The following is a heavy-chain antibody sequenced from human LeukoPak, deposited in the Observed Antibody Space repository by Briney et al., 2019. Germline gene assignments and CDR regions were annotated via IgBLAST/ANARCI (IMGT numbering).Heavy chain of an antibody. Sequence: SETLSLTCTVSGGSISSYYWSWIRQPPGKGLEWIGYIYYSGSTSYNPSLKSRVTISVDTSKNQFSLKLSSVTAADTAVYYCARVTGYMIEDYFDYWGQGTLVTVSS. J-gene: IGHJ4*02. V-gene: IGHV4-59*01. CDR1: GGSISSYY. D-gene: IGHD3-22*01. CDR2: IYYSGST. CDR3: ARVTGYMIEDYFDY.